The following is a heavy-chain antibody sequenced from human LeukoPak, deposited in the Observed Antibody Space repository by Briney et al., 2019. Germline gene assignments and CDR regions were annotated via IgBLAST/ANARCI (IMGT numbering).Heavy chain of an antibody. J-gene: IGHJ4*02. CDR2: IHYSGSTY. Sequence: SQTLSLTCTVSGGSISSGDYYWSWIRQPPGKGLEWIGYIHYSGSTYYYNPSLKSRVTMSVDTSGNQFSLKLSSVSASDAAIFYCARQGGWGGAASLIEYWGQGTLVTVSS. V-gene: IGHV4-30-4*01. CDR1: GGSISSGDYY. CDR3: ARQGGWGGAASLIEY. D-gene: IGHD1-26*01.